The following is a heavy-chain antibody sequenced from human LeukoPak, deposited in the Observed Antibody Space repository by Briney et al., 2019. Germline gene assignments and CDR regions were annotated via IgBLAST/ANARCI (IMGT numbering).Heavy chain of an antibody. CDR3: ARSNFGGYDS. CDR1: GFTFSSYW. D-gene: IGHD5-12*01. Sequence: GGSLRLSCAASGFTFSSYWMSWVRQAPGKGLEWVANIKQDGSDKYYVDSVKGRFTIPRDNAKNSLYLQMNSLRPEDTAVYYCARSNFGGYDSWGQGTLVTVSS. CDR2: IKQDGSDK. J-gene: IGHJ4*02. V-gene: IGHV3-7*05.